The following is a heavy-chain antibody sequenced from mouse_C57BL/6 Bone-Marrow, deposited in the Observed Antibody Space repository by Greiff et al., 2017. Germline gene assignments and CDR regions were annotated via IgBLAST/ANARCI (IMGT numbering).Heavy chain of an antibody. Sequence: QVQLQQPGAELVMPGASVKLSCKASGYTFTSYWMHWVKQRPGQGLEWIGEIDPSDSYTNYNQKFKGKSTLTVDKSSSTAYMQLSSLTSDDSAVYYCARCMPYGSRFDCGGRGTTLTVSS. CDR3: ARCMPYGSRFDC. CDR2: IDPSDSYT. D-gene: IGHD1-1*01. V-gene: IGHV1-69*01. J-gene: IGHJ2*01. CDR1: GYTFTSYW.